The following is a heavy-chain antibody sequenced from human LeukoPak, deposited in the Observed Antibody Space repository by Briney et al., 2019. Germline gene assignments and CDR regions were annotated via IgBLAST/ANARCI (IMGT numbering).Heavy chain of an antibody. D-gene: IGHD1-26*01. V-gene: IGHV4-4*07. CDR3: ARARSGSLDH. CDR1: GGSISSYY. Sequence: SETLSLTCTVSGGSISSYYWSWIRQPAGKGLEWVGRIYSSGSTNDNPSLKSRVTMSVDTSKNQFSLKLTSVTAADTAVYYYARARSGSLDHWGQGTLVTVSS. J-gene: IGHJ4*02. CDR2: IYSSGST.